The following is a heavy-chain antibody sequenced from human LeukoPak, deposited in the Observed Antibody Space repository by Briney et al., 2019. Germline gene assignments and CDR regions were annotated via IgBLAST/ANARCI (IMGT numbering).Heavy chain of an antibody. CDR3: ARSPSYYDSSGYYSARAFDI. CDR1: GGSISSHY. V-gene: IGHV4-59*11. Sequence: SETLSLTCTVSGGSISSHYWSWIRQPPGKGLEWIGYIYYSGSTNYNPSLKSRVTISVDTSRNQFSLKLSSVTAADTAVYYCARSPSYYDSSGYYSARAFDIWGQGTMVTVSS. J-gene: IGHJ3*02. CDR2: IYYSGST. D-gene: IGHD3-22*01.